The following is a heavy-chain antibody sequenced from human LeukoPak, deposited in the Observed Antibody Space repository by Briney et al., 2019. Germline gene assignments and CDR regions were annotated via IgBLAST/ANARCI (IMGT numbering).Heavy chain of an antibody. V-gene: IGHV3-9*01. J-gene: IGHJ4*02. CDR3: AKAMTPYYYGSGALDY. Sequence: GRSLRLSCAASGFTFDDYAMHLVRQAPGVGLERVSGISWNSGSIGYADSVKGRFTISRDNSKNTLYLQMNSLRAEDTAVYYCAKAMTPYYYGSGALDYWGQGTLVTVSS. D-gene: IGHD3-10*01. CDR1: GFTFDDYA. CDR2: ISWNSGSI.